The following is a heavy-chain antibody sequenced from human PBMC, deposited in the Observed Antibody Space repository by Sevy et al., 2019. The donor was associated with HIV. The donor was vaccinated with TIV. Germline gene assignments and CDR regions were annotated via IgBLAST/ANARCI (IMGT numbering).Heavy chain of an antibody. CDR1: GFTFSSYA. V-gene: IGHV3-23*01. Sequence: GGSLRLSYAASGFTFSSYAMSWVRQAPGKGLEWVSAISGSGGSTYYADSVKGRFTISRDNSKNTLYLQMNSLRAEDTAVYYCAKDLIRGDYGAYFDYWGQGTLVTVSS. CDR3: AKDLIRGDYGAYFDY. J-gene: IGHJ4*02. CDR2: ISGSGGST. D-gene: IGHD4-17*01.